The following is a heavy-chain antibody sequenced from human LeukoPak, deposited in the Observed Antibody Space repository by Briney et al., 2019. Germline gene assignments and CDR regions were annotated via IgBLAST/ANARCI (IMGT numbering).Heavy chain of an antibody. CDR3: ASRHCSGGGCYFAGADPFDY. CDR1: GFTFSSYA. V-gene: IGHV3-23*01. Sequence: PGGSLRLSCAASGFTFSSYAMSWVRQPPGKGLEWVSVISSSGATTYYPDSVKGRFTISRDNSKNTVYLQMNSLRVEDTAVYYCASRHCSGGGCYFAGADPFDYWGQGTLVTVSS. CDR2: ISSSGATT. D-gene: IGHD2-15*01. J-gene: IGHJ4*02.